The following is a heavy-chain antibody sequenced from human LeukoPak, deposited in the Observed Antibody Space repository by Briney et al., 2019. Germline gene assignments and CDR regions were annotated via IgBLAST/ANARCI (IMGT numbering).Heavy chain of an antibody. Sequence: PGGSLRLSCAASGFTFSGYAMHWVRQAPGKGLEWVAVISYDGSNKYYADSVKGRFSISRDSSKNILYLQMNSLRAEDTAVYYCAKDRCSNGVGCYYYYMDVWGKGTTVTISS. CDR2: ISYDGSNK. CDR3: AKDRCSNGVGCYYYYMDV. J-gene: IGHJ6*03. D-gene: IGHD2-8*01. CDR1: GFTFSGYA. V-gene: IGHV3-30*04.